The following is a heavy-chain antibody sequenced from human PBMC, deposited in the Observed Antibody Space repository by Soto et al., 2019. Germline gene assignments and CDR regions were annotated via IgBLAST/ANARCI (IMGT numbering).Heavy chain of an antibody. CDR2: IWYDGSNK. CDR3: ARPEGGYLTPYYFDY. D-gene: IGHD5-18*01. V-gene: IGHV3-33*01. J-gene: IGHJ4*02. Sequence: GGSLRLSCAASGFTFSSYGMHWVRQAPGKGLEWVAVIWYDGSNKYYADSVKGRFTISRDNSKNTLYLQMNSLRAEDTAVYYCARPEGGYLTPYYFDYWGQGTLVTVSS. CDR1: GFTFSSYG.